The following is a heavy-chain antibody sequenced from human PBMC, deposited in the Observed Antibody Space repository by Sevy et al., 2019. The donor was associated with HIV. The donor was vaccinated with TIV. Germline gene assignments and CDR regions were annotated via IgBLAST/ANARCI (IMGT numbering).Heavy chain of an antibody. CDR2: IRSKDYGGAT. CDR1: GFTFGDYA. D-gene: IGHD3-22*01. V-gene: IGHV3-49*03. Sequence: CLRLSCTGSGFTFGDYAMSWFRQAPGMGLEWVGFIRSKDYGGATEYAASVKGRFTISRDDSKSIADLQMNSLKTEDTAVYYCTRGYYYDSSGYSDYWGQGTLVTVSS. J-gene: IGHJ4*02. CDR3: TRGYYYDSSGYSDY.